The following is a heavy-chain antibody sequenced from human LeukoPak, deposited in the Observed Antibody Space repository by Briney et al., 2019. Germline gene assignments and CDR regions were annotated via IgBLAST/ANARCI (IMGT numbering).Heavy chain of an antibody. V-gene: IGHV3-66*01. CDR2: IYSGGST. CDR3: ARDFMATITDY. D-gene: IGHD5-24*01. CDR1: GFTVSDNY. J-gene: IGHJ4*02. Sequence: GGSLRLSCAASGFTVSDNYMSWVRQAPGKGLEWVSVIYSGGSTYYADSVKGRFTISRDNSKNTLYLQMNSLRAEDTAVYYCARDFMATITDYWGQGTLVTDSS.